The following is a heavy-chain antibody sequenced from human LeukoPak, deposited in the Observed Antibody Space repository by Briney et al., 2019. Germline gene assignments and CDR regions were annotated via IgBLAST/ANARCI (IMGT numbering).Heavy chain of an antibody. CDR3: ARQAVAGTGFDY. V-gene: IGHV1-8*01. D-gene: IGHD6-19*01. Sequence: ASMKVSCKASGYTFTSYDINWVRQATGQGLEWMGWMNPNSGNTGYAQKFQGRVTMTRNTSISTAYMELSSLRSEDTAVYYCARQAVAGTGFDYWGQGTLVTVSS. J-gene: IGHJ4*02. CDR1: GYTFTSYD. CDR2: MNPNSGNT.